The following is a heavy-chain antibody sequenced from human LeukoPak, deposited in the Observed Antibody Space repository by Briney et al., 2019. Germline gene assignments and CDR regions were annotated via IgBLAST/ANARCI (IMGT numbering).Heavy chain of an antibody. V-gene: IGHV4-59*10. CDR3: ARAIAAAGKFWFDP. J-gene: IGHJ5*02. CDR2: IYTSGST. Sequence: SETLSLTCAVYGGSFSGYYWSWTRQPAGKGLEWIGRIYTSGSTNYNPSLKSRVTMSVDTSKNQFSLKLSSVTAADTAVYYCARAIAAAGKFWFDPWGQGTLVTVSS. CDR1: GGSFSGYY. D-gene: IGHD6-13*01.